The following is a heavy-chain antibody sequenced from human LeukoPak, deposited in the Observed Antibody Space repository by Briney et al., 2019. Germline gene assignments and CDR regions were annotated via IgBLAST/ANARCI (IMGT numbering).Heavy chain of an antibody. CDR3: ATSNFQYDSRNYYYYYYMDV. J-gene: IGHJ6*03. CDR2: IIPIFGTA. CDR1: GGTFSSYA. V-gene: IGHV1-69*13. Sequence: ASVKVSCKASGGTFSSYAISWVRQAPGQGLEWMGGIIPIFGTANYAQKLQGRVTITADESTSTAYMELSSLRSEDTAVYYCATSNFQYDSRNYYYYYYMDVWGKGTTVTVSS. D-gene: IGHD3-3*01.